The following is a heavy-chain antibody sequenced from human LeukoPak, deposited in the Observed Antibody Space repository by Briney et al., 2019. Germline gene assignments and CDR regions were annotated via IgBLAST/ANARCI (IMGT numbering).Heavy chain of an antibody. CDR3: ARPKRRGAWEAFDI. Sequence: GESLKISCKVSGYIFTNYWIGWVRQMPGKGLEWMGIIYPGDSDTKFSPSFQGQVTISADKSISTAYLQWSSLKASDTAMYYCARPKRRGAWEAFDIWGQGTMVTVSS. CDR2: IYPGDSDT. J-gene: IGHJ3*02. D-gene: IGHD1-26*01. CDR1: GYIFTNYW. V-gene: IGHV5-51*01.